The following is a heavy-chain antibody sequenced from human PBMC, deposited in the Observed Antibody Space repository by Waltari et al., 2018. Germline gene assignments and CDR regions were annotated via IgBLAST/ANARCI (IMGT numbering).Heavy chain of an antibody. D-gene: IGHD2-21*02. CDR2: IKQDGSEK. V-gene: IGHV3-7*03. J-gene: IGHJ4*02. CDR3: AKDMVVGDFSFDY. Sequence: EVQLVESGVGLVQPGGSLRLSCAASGFTFRSDWMSWVRQAPGKGLEWVANIKQDGSEKYYVDSVKGRFTISRDNAKNSLYLQMNSLRTEDTALYYCAKDMVVGDFSFDYWGQGTLVTVSS. CDR1: GFTFRSDW.